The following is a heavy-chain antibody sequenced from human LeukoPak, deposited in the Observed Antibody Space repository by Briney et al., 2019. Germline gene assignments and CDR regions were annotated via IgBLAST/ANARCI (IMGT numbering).Heavy chain of an antibody. D-gene: IGHD3-10*01. J-gene: IGHJ6*03. CDR3: AKGGDYYYMDV. Sequence: GGSLRLSCAASGFTFSNYSMNWVRQAPGKGLEWVSCISSSSSYIYYADSVKGRFTISRDNAKNSLYLQMNSLRAEDTALYYCAKGGDYYYMDVWGKGTTVTISS. V-gene: IGHV3-21*04. CDR1: GFTFSNYS. CDR2: ISSSSSYI.